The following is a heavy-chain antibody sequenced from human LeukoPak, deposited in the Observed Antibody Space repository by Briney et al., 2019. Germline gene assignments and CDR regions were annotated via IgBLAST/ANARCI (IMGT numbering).Heavy chain of an antibody. J-gene: IGHJ4*02. CDR1: GYTFTGYY. V-gene: IGHV1-2*02. CDR2: INPDSGVT. CDR3: ARFRSRSSWYIPPFDF. Sequence: ASVKVSCKASGYTFTGYYIHWVRQAPGQGLEWRGWINPDSGVTNYAQKFQGRVTMTRDTSISTAYMELSGLTSDDTAVYYCARFRSRSSWYIPPFDFWGQGTLVTVSS. D-gene: IGHD6-13*01.